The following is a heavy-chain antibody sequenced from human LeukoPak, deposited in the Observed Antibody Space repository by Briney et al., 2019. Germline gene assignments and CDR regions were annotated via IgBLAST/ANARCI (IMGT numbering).Heavy chain of an antibody. CDR3: ARGEGGASIF. Sequence: SETLSLTRAVYGGSFSGYYWSWIRQPPGKGLEWIGEINHSGSTSYNPSLKSRVTMSVDTSKNQFSLKLSSVTAADTAVYYCARGEGGASIFWGQGTLVTVSS. V-gene: IGHV4-34*01. CDR2: INHSGST. CDR1: GGSFSGYY. D-gene: IGHD1-26*01. J-gene: IGHJ4*02.